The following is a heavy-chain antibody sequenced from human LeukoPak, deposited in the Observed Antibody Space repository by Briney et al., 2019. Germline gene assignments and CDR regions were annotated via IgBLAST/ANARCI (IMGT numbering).Heavy chain of an antibody. Sequence: GGSLRLSCAASGFTFSNYWMSWVRQAPGKGLEWVANIKQDGSGKYYVDSVKGRFTVSRDNAKNSLYLQMNSLRAEDTAVYYCARDSLTSGSYYKVSTFDYWGQGTLVIVSS. CDR1: GFTFSNYW. CDR3: ARDSLTSGSYYKVSTFDY. CDR2: IKQDGSGK. D-gene: IGHD3-10*01. J-gene: IGHJ4*02. V-gene: IGHV3-7*01.